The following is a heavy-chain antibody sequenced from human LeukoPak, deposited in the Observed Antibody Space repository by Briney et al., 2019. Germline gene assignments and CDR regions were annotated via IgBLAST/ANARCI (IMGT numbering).Heavy chain of an antibody. V-gene: IGHV3-7*01. J-gene: IGHJ4*02. CDR2: IKQDGSEK. D-gene: IGHD2-2*01. CDR3: ARRVVVPAAPYYFDY. Sequence: PGGSLRLSCAASGFTFSLYWTNWVRRAPGKGLEWVANIKQDGSEKDYVDSVKGRFTISRDNAKNTLYLQMNSLRAEDTAVYYCARRVVVPAAPYYFDYWGQGTLVTVSS. CDR1: GFTFSLYW.